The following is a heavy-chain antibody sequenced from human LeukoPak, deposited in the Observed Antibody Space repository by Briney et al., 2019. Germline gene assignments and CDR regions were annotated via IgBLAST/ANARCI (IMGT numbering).Heavy chain of an antibody. D-gene: IGHD2-8*01. CDR2: VYNSGTT. CDR1: GGSISGYY. Sequence: PSETLSLTCAVSGGSISGYYWSWIRQPPGKRMEWIGYVYNSGTTNYNPSLKSRVTISGDTSKNYFSLSLSSVTAADTALYCCARGTLRGGNGAYGMDVWGQGTTVTVSS. V-gene: IGHV4-59*01. CDR3: ARGTLRGGNGAYGMDV. J-gene: IGHJ6*02.